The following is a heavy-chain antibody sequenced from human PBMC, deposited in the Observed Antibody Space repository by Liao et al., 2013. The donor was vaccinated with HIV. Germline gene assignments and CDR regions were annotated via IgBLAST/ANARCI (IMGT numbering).Heavy chain of an antibody. CDR1: GGSISSGSYY. Sequence: QVQLQESGPGLVKPSETLSLTCTVSGGSISSGSYYWSWIRQPPGKGLEWIGEINHSGSTNHNPSLKSRVTISVDTSKNQFTLKLSSVTAADTAVYYCARGPLLGQYYYYYMDVWGKGTTVTVSS. J-gene: IGHJ6*03. CDR3: ARGPLLGQYYYYYMDV. CDR2: INHSGST. V-gene: IGHV4-39*07. D-gene: IGHD1/OR15-1a*01.